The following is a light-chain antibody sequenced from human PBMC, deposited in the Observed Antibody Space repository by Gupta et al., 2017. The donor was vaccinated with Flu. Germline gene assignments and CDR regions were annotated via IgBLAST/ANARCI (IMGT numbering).Light chain of an antibody. Sequence: QSALTHPPSAPEDTGQRLNISCTGSSSNIGAGYDVHWYQQLPGPAPNLLIYGNSNRPSGVPDRFSGSKSGTSASLAITGLQAEDEADYYCQSYDSSRSGSYVFGTGTKVTVL. CDR1: SSNIGAGYD. J-gene: IGLJ1*01. V-gene: IGLV1-40*01. CDR2: GNS. CDR3: QSYDSSRSGSYV.